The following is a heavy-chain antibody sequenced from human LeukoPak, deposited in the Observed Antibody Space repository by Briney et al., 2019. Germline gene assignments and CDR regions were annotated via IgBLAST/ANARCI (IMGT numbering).Heavy chain of an antibody. J-gene: IGHJ6*03. V-gene: IGHV4-59*01. CDR3: AREADRSGWYAGGMDV. CDR2: IYYSGST. Sequence: SETLSLTSTVSGGSISSYYWSWIRQPPGKGLEWIGYIYYSGSTNYNPSLKSRVTISVDTSKNQFSLKLSSVTAEDTAVYYCAREADRSGWYAGGMDVWGKGTTVTVSS. CDR1: GGSISSYY. D-gene: IGHD6-19*01.